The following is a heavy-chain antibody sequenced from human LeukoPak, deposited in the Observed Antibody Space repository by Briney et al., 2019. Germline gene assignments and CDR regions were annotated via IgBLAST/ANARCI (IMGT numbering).Heavy chain of an antibody. CDR2: ISWNSGSI. CDR1: GFTFDDYA. V-gene: IGHV3-9*01. CDR3: AKETRGAFDI. Sequence: GRSLRLSCAASGFTFDDYAMHWVRHAPGKGLEWVSGISWNSGSIGYADSVKGRFTISRGNAKNSLYLQMNSLRAEDTALYYCAKETRGAFDIWGQGTMVTVSS. J-gene: IGHJ3*02. D-gene: IGHD1-14*01.